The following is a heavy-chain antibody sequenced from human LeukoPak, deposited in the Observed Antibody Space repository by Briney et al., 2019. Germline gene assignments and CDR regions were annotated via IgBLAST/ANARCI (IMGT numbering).Heavy chain of an antibody. V-gene: IGHV5-51*01. D-gene: IGHD5-18*01. J-gene: IGHJ4*02. CDR2: IYTGDSDT. CDR1: GYGFTSYW. CDR3: ASGYRYGQLDY. Sequence: GESLKISCKGSGYGFTSYWIGWVRPMPGKGLEWMGIIYTGDSDTRYSPSFQGQVTISADKSISTAYLQWSSLKASDTAVYYCASGYRYGQLDYWGQGTLVTVSS.